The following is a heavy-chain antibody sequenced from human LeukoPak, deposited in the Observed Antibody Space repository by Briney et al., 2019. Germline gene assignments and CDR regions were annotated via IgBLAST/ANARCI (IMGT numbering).Heavy chain of an antibody. CDR2: MNPNSGNT. J-gene: IGHJ5*02. CDR1: GYTFTSYD. V-gene: IGHV1-8*01. D-gene: IGHD2-2*01. CDR3: ARSRSSTSRMLENWFDP. Sequence: GASVKVSCKASGYTFTSYDINWVRQATGQGLEWMGWMNPNSGNTGYAQKFQGRVTMTRNTSISTAYMELSSLRSEDTAVYYCARSRSSTSRMLENWFDPWGQGTLVTVSS.